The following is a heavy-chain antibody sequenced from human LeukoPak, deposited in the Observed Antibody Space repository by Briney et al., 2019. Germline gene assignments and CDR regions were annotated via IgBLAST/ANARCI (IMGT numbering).Heavy chain of an antibody. CDR1: GFTFTSSA. J-gene: IGHJ5*02. D-gene: IGHD3-22*01. CDR2: IVVGSGNT. CDR3: AADPGGYDSSGYYLWNWFDP. V-gene: IGHV1-58*02. Sequence: SVKVSCKASGFTFTSSAMQWVRQARGQRLEWIGWIVVGSGNTDYAQKFQERVTITRDMSTSTAYMELSSLRSEDTAVYYCAADPGGYDSSGYYLWNWFDPWGQGTLVTVSS.